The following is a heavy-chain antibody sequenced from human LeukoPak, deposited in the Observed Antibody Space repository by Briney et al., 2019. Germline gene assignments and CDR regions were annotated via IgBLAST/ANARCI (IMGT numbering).Heavy chain of an antibody. CDR3: ARGLPDYYDSSGTNWFDH. V-gene: IGHV1-2*02. Sequence: ASVTVSCKASGYTFTGYYMHWVRQAPGQGLEWMGWINPNSGGTNYAQKFQGRVTITRDTSISTAYMELSRLRSDDTAVYYCARGLPDYYDSSGTNWFDHWGQGTLVTVSS. CDR1: GYTFTGYY. CDR2: INPNSGGT. D-gene: IGHD3-22*01. J-gene: IGHJ5*02.